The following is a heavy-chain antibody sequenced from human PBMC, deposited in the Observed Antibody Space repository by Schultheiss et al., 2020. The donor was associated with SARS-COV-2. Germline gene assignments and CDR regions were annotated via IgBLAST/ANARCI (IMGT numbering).Heavy chain of an antibody. J-gene: IGHJ5*02. CDR1: GGSISSYY. D-gene: IGHD5-18*01. CDR3: ASYKGYSYGYWFDP. V-gene: IGHV4-59*08. CDR2: IYYSGST. Sequence: SETLSLTCTVSGGSISSYYWSWIRQPAGKGLEWIGYIYYSGSTNYNPSLKSRVTISVDTSKNQFSLKLSSVTAADTAVYYCASYKGYSYGYWFDPWGQGTLVTVSS.